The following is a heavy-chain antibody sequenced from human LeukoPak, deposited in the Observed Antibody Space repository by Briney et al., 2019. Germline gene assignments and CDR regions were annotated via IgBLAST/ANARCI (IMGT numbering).Heavy chain of an antibody. J-gene: IGHJ4*02. Sequence: PGGSLRLSCTTSGFTFSGYAMTWVRQAPGKGLEWVGFIRSKTLGATTEYAASVQGRFTVSRDDSESIAYLQMNSLKTEDTGVYYCCRSITGSGWKYYFDFWGQGTLVTVSS. CDR1: GFTFSGYA. CDR3: CRSITGSGWKYYFDF. D-gene: IGHD6-19*01. CDR2: IRSKTLGATT. V-gene: IGHV3-49*04.